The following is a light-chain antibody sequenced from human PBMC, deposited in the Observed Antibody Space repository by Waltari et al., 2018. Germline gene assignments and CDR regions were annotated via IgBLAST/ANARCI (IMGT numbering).Light chain of an antibody. CDR1: TSDVGGYHY. CDR3: CSYAGSYTYV. J-gene: IGLJ1*01. Sequence: QSALTQPRSVSGSPGQSVTISCTGTTSDVGGYHYVSWFQQHPGKAPKLMIYGVSDRPPGGPDRLAGSKSGNTASLTISGVQAEDEADYYCCSYAGSYTYVFGSGTKVTVL. CDR2: GVS. V-gene: IGLV2-11*01.